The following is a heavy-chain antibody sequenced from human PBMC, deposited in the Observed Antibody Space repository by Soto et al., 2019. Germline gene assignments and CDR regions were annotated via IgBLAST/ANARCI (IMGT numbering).Heavy chain of an antibody. D-gene: IGHD3-22*01. Sequence: ASVKVSCKASGYTFTSYAMHWVRQAPGQRLEWMGWINAGNGNTKYSQKFQGRVTITRDTSASTAYMELSSLRSEDTAVYYCARDLTQYYYDSSGLYIDYWGKGSLVPVSS. CDR3: ARDLTQYYYDSSGLYIDY. J-gene: IGHJ4*02. CDR2: INAGNGNT. CDR1: GYTFTSYA. V-gene: IGHV1-3*01.